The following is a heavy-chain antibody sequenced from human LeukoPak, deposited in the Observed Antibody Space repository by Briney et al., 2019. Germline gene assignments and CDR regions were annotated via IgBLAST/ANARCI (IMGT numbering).Heavy chain of an antibody. D-gene: IGHD3-10*01. V-gene: IGHV4-31*03. CDR3: ARSDYHGSGSHTVFDAFDI. J-gene: IGHJ3*02. CDR1: GGSISSVGYY. Sequence: SSDTLSLTCTVSGGSISSVGYYWSWIRQHPGKGLEWIGYIYYSGSTYYNPSLKSRVTISVDTSKNQFSLKLSSVTAADTAIYYCARSDYHGSGSHTVFDAFDIWGQGTRVTVSS. CDR2: IYYSGST.